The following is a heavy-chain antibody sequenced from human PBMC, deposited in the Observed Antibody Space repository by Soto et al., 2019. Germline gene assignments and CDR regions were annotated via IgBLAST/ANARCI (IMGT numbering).Heavy chain of an antibody. J-gene: IGHJ4*02. CDR1: GFTFSSYA. D-gene: IGHD6-19*01. CDR2: ISGSGGST. V-gene: IGHV3-23*01. CDR3: AKDQSSVVAGSAMSDY. Sequence: GGSLRLSCAASGFTFSSYAMSWVRQAPGKGLEWVSAISGSGGSTYYADSVKGRFTISRDNSKNTLYLQMNSLRAEDTAVYYCAKDQSSVVAGSAMSDYWGQGTLVTVAS.